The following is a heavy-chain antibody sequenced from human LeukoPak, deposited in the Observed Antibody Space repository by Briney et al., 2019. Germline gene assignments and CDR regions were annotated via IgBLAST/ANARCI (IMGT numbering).Heavy chain of an antibody. Sequence: SQTLSLTCAISGDSVSSSSAAWNWIRQSPSRGLEWLGRTYYRSKWYNEYAVSVKSRITINPDTSNNQFSLRLSSVIPEDTAVYYCAAFRRDAFDGWGQGTMVTISS. J-gene: IGHJ3*01. CDR3: AAFRRDAFDG. V-gene: IGHV6-1*01. CDR2: TYYRSKWYN. CDR1: GDSVSSSSAA.